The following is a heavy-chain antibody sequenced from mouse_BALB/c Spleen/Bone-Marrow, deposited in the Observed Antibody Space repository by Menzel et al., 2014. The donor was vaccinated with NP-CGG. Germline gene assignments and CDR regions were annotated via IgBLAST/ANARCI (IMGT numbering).Heavy chain of an antibody. CDR2: IYPGDGDT. CDR3: ARSNDYDPLAY. V-gene: IGHV1-80*01. CDR1: GYALSSYW. D-gene: IGHD2-4*01. J-gene: IGHJ3*01. Sequence: QVQLQQSGAELVRPGSSVKISCKGSGYALSSYWMNWVKQRPGQGLEWIGQIYPGDGDTNNNGKFKGKATLTADKSSTTVYMQLSSLTSEDSAVYFCARSNDYDPLAYWGQGTLVTVSA.